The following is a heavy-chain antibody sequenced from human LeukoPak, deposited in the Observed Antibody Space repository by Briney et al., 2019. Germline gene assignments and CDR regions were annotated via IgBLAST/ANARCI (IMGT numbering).Heavy chain of an antibody. CDR2: IYYSGNT. Sequence: PSQTLSLTCTVSGGAISGGDYYWSWIRQPPGKGLEWIGYIYYSGNTYYNPSLKSRVAISVDTSKNQFSLNLSSVTVADTAVYFCARAWGPVAIEGFDYWGQGTLVTVSS. D-gene: IGHD2-2*01. CDR3: ARAWGPVAIEGFDY. V-gene: IGHV4-30-4*01. J-gene: IGHJ4*02. CDR1: GGAISGGDYY.